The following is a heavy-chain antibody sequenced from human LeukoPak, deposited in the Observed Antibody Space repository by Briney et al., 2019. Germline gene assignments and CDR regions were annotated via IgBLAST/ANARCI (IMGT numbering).Heavy chain of an antibody. D-gene: IGHD5-18*01. Sequence: ASVRVSCKASGYTFTGYYMHWVRQAPGQGLEWMGWINPNSGGTNYAQKFQGRVTMTRDTSISTAYMELSRLRPDDTAVYYCAREEYSYGYFDYWGQGTLVTVSS. CDR3: AREEYSYGYFDY. CDR2: INPNSGGT. V-gene: IGHV1-2*02. J-gene: IGHJ4*02. CDR1: GYTFTGYY.